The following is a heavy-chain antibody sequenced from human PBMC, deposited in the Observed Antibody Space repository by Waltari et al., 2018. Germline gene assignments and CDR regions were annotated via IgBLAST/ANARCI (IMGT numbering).Heavy chain of an antibody. V-gene: IGHV3-74*01. CDR1: GFAFRSYW. D-gene: IGHD5-18*01. CDR2: IDDDGSGT. J-gene: IGHJ4*02. CDR3: SRSPAGYSRSDY. Sequence: EVRLEESGGGLVQPGGSLRLSRAASGFAFRSYWMHWVRQAPGKGLVWVSRIDDDGSGTTYADSVMGRFTISRDNAKNTVYLEMNSLRAEDTAVYYCSRSPAGYSRSDYWGQGTLVTVSS.